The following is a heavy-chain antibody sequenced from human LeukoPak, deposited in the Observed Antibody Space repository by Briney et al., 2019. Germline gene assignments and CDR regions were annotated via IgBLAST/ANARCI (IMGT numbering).Heavy chain of an antibody. CDR2: IYYSGST. D-gene: IGHD6-19*01. CDR1: GGSISSYY. Sequence: SETLSLTCTVSGGSISSYYWSWIRQPPGKGLEWIGYIYYSGSTNYNPSLKSRVTISVDTSKNQFSLKLSSVTAADTAVYYCASGYSSGWGPPRWYFDYWGQGTLVTVSS. J-gene: IGHJ4*02. CDR3: ASGYSSGWGPPRWYFDY. V-gene: IGHV4-59*08.